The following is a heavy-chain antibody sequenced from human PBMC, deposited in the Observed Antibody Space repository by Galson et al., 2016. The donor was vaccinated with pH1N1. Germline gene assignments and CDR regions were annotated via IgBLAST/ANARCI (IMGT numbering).Heavy chain of an antibody. CDR1: GFNFSSYW. CDR3: TRDNYGDYFYDY. Sequence: SLRLSCAASGFNFSSYWMTWVRQAPGKGLEWVANIKQDGSGRYYGNSVKCRFTISRDNAKNSLYLQMNSLRVEDTAVYYCTRDNYGDYFYDYWGQGTLVTVSS. D-gene: IGHD4-17*01. V-gene: IGHV3-7*01. CDR2: IKQDGSGR. J-gene: IGHJ4*02.